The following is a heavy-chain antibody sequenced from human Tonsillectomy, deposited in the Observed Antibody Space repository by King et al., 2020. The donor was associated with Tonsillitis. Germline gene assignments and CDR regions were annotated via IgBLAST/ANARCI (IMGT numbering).Heavy chain of an antibody. J-gene: IGHJ4*02. CDR2: IYYSGST. V-gene: IGHV4-30-4*01. D-gene: IGHD3-16*02. Sequence: VQLQESGPGLVKPSQTLSLTCTVSGGSISSGDYYWSWIRQPPGKGLEWIGYIYYSGSTYYNPSLKSRVTISVDTSKNQFSLKLSYVTAADTAVYYCASGANYDYVWGSYPLQPFDYWGQGTLVTVSS. CDR3: ASGANYDYVWGSYPLQPFDY. CDR1: GGSISSGDYY.